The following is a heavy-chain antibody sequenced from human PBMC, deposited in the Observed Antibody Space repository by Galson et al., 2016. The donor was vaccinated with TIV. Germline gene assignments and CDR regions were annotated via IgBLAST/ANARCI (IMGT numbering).Heavy chain of an antibody. D-gene: IGHD4/OR15-4a*01. CDR3: VSDQTIYDYGDDGDYFYVLAV. J-gene: IGHJ6*02. CDR1: GSSFSITA. Sequence: SVKVSCKASGSSFSITAISWVRQAPGQGLEWMGAIIPVYGTPNYGPKFQDRLTIRADESTSTAYLELSSLRSDDTAVYYCVSDQTIYDYGDDGDYFYVLAVWGHGTTVTVSS. CDR2: IIPVYGTP. V-gene: IGHV1-69*13.